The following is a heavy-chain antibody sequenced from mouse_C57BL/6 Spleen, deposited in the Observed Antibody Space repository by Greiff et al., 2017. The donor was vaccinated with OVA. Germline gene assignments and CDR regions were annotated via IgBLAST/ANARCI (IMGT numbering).Heavy chain of an antibody. CDR1: GYTFTDYE. CDR2: IDPETGGT. V-gene: IGHV1-15*01. D-gene: IGHD1-1*01. Sequence: QVQLKESGAELVRPGASVTLSCKASGYTFTDYEMHWVKQTPVHGLEWIGAIDPETGGTAYNQKFKGKAILTTDKSSSTAYMELRSLTSEDSAVYYCTRWITTVVATWRYAMDYWGQGTSVTVSS. J-gene: IGHJ4*01. CDR3: TRWITTVVATWRYAMDY.